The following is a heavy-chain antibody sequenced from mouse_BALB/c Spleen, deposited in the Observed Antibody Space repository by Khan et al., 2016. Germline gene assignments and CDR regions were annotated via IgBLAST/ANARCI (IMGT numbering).Heavy chain of an antibody. CDR1: GYTFTNYG. Sequence: QIQLVQSGPELKKPGKTVKISCKASGYTFTNYGMNWVQQAPGKGLKWMGWINTYSGESTYADDFKGRFAFSLATDANTAYLQIHNLNNEDTDTCFCSIARYSYGSSCYFVVWGAGTTVTVSS. V-gene: IGHV9-3-1*01. J-gene: IGHJ1*01. D-gene: IGHD1-1*01. CDR2: INTYSGES. CDR3: SIARYSYGSSCYFVV.